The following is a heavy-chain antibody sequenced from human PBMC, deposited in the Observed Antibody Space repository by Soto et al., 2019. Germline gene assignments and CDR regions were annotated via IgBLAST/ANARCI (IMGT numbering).Heavy chain of an antibody. CDR2: IYHSGST. J-gene: IGHJ5*02. CDR1: NGSISSAIYC. D-gene: IGHD3-10*01. V-gene: IGHV4-39*01. Sequence: SETLSLTCTVSNGSISSAIYCWGWIRQPPGKGLEWIGSIYHSGSTYYNPSLQGRVTISVDTSKNQFSLKLSSVTAADTAVYFCAGRSSLASVQVYFGEISNYNWFDPWGQGTLVTVSS. CDR3: AGRSSLASVQVYFGEISNYNWFDP.